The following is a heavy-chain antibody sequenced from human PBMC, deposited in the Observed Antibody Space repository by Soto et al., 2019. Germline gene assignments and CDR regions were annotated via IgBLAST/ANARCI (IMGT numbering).Heavy chain of an antibody. CDR1: GFTFSSYA. D-gene: IGHD3-3*01. J-gene: IGHJ4*02. CDR2: ISYDGSSK. CDR3: ARGNYDFWSYYYYFDY. V-gene: IGHV3-30-3*01. Sequence: GGSLRLSCAASGFTFSSYAMHWVRQAPSKGLEWVAVISYDGSSKYYADSVKGRFTISRDNSKNTLYLQMNSLRAEDTAVYYCARGNYDFWSYYYYFDYWGQGTLVTVSS.